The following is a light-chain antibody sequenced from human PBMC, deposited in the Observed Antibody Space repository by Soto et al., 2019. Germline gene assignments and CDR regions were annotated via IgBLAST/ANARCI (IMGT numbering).Light chain of an antibody. V-gene: IGKV1-27*01. CDR2: AAS. CDR1: QGIGKS. J-gene: IGKJ1*01. Sequence: DIQMTQPPSSLSASVGDSVTITCRASQGIGKSVAWYQQKPGKVPKLLIFAASTLQSGVPSRFSGSGSETDFTLTISSLQPEDVATYYCQNYARAPWAFGQGTKVDIK. CDR3: QNYARAPWA.